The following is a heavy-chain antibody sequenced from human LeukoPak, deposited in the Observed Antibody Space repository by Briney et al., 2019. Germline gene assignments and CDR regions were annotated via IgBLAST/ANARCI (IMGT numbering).Heavy chain of an antibody. V-gene: IGHV1-69*04. Sequence: SVKVSCKASRGTFSSYAISWVRQAPGQGLEWMGRIIPILGIANYAQKFQGRVTITADKSTSTAYMELSSLGSEDTAVYYCARDLRGYGSGSYGWFDPWGQGTLVTVSS. J-gene: IGHJ5*02. D-gene: IGHD3-10*01. CDR2: IIPILGIA. CDR3: ARDLRGYGSGSYGWFDP. CDR1: RGTFSSYA.